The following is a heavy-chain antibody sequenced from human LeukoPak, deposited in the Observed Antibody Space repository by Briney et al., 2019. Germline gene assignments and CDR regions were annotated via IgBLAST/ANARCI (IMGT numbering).Heavy chain of an antibody. CDR1: GGCISSYH. Sequence: SETLPLTCTFSGGCISSYHWNWIRQTPGKGLEWIGYMYYTGVSNYNPSLKSRVAISVDSSKNQFSLKVTSVTAADTAIYYCTTIKRGDIFGYFDFWGQGALVTVSS. V-gene: IGHV4-59*01. D-gene: IGHD5-18*01. CDR2: MYYTGVS. J-gene: IGHJ4*02. CDR3: TTIKRGDIFGYFDF.